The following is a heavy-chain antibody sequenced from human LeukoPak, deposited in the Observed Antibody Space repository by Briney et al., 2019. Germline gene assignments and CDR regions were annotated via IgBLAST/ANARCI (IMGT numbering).Heavy chain of an antibody. D-gene: IGHD2-15*01. Sequence: PGGSLRLSYAASGFTFSSDEMTWVRQAPGKGLEWVSYISSSGSTIYYADSVKGRFTISRDNAKNSLYLQMNSLRAEDTAVYYCARGQDIVVVVAATRDYVMDVWGQGTTVTVSS. V-gene: IGHV3-48*03. J-gene: IGHJ6*02. CDR1: GFTFSSDE. CDR2: ISSSGSTI. CDR3: ARGQDIVVVVAATRDYVMDV.